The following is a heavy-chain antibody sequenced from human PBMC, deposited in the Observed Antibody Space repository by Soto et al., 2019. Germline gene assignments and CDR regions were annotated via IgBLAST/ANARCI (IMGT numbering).Heavy chain of an antibody. J-gene: IGHJ6*02. D-gene: IGHD6-13*01. Sequence: QVQLVQSGAEVKKPGSSVKVSCKASGGTFSSYAISWVRQAPGQGLEWMGGIIPIFGTANYAQKFQGRVTITADESTSTAYMELSSLGSEDTAVYYCARTGIAEGEIYYYGMEVWGQGTTVTVSS. V-gene: IGHV1-69*01. CDR2: IIPIFGTA. CDR1: GGTFSSYA. CDR3: ARTGIAEGEIYYYGMEV.